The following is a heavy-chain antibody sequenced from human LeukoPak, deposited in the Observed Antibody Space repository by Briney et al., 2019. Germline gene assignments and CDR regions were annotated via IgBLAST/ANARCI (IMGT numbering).Heavy chain of an antibody. CDR2: INPNSGGT. V-gene: IGHV1-2*02. J-gene: IGHJ4*02. CDR1: GYTFTGYY. CDR3: ARGGGGAYYDFWSGSHYFDY. Sequence: ASVKVSCKASGYTFTGYYMHWVRQAPGQGLEWMGWINPNSGGTNYAQKFQGRVTMTRDTSISTAYMELSRLRSDDTAVYYCARGGGGAYYDFWSGSHYFDYWGQGTLVTVSS. D-gene: IGHD3-3*01.